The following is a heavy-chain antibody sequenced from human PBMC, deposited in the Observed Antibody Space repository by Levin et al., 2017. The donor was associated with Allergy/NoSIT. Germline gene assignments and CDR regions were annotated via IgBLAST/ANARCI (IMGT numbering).Heavy chain of an antibody. Sequence: GGSLRLSCAASGFTFSSYGMHWVRQAPGKGLEWVAVIWYDGSNKYYADSVKGRFTISRDNSKNTLYLQMNSLTAEYTAEYYCAREIFPTDYGDYVFYDHGMDVWGQGTTVTVSS. CDR2: IWYDGSNK. D-gene: IGHD4-17*01. CDR1: GFTFSSYG. CDR3: AREIFPTDYGDYVFYDHGMDV. J-gene: IGHJ6*02. V-gene: IGHV3-33*01.